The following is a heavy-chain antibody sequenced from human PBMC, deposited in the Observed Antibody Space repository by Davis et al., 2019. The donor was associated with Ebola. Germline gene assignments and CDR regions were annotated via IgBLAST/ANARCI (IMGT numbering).Heavy chain of an antibody. Sequence: PSETLSLTCAVYGGSFSGYYWSWIRPPPGKGLEWIGEINHSGSTNYNPSLKSRVTISVDTSKNQFSLKLSSVTAADTAVYYCARGGGDWYGGNWFDPWGQGTLVTVSS. J-gene: IGHJ5*02. V-gene: IGHV4-34*01. CDR2: INHSGST. CDR3: ARGGGDWYGGNWFDP. CDR1: GGSFSGYY. D-gene: IGHD6-19*01.